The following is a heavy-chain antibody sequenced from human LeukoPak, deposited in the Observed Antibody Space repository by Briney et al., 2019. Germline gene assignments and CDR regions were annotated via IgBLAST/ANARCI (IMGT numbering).Heavy chain of an antibody. CDR3: ASTPSTVVTPGAFDI. D-gene: IGHD4-23*01. CDR1: GGSISSGDYY. V-gene: IGHV4-61*02. Sequence: SETLSLTCTVSGGSISSGDYYWTWIRQPAGKGLEWIGRIYTSGSTNYNPSLKSRVTISVDTSKNQFSLKLSSVTAADTAVYYCASTPSTVVTPGAFDIWGQGTMVTVSS. CDR2: IYTSGST. J-gene: IGHJ3*02.